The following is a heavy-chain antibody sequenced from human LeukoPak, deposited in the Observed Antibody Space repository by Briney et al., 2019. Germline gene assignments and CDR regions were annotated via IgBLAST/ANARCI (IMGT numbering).Heavy chain of an antibody. CDR3: ARDGTYTDYDPDFDI. J-gene: IGHJ4*02. Sequence: GGSLTLSCAASGFTYSRFWMSWVRQAPGKGVEWVANIKQDGSEKYYVDSVKGRFTISRDNAKNSLYLQMNSLRAEDTAVFYCARDGTYTDYDPDFDIWGQGTLVTVSS. CDR1: GFTYSRFW. CDR2: IKQDGSEK. D-gene: IGHD5-12*01. V-gene: IGHV3-7*04.